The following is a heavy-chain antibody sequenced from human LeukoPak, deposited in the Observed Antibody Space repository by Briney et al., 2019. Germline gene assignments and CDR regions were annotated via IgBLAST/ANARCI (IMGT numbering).Heavy chain of an antibody. CDR1: GYTFTSYD. V-gene: IGHV1-8*01. J-gene: IGHJ4*02. CDR2: MNPNSGNT. CDR3: ARVGVAYCGGDCYGETDY. D-gene: IGHD2-21*02. Sequence: GASVKVSCKASGYTFTSYDINWVRQATGQGLEWMGWMNPNSGNTGYAQKFQGRVTMTRNTSISTAYMELSSLRSEDTAVYYCARVGVAYCGGDCYGETDYWGQGTLVTVSS.